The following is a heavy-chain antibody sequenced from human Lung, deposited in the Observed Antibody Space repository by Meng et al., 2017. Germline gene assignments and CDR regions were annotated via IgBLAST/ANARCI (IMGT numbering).Heavy chain of an antibody. CDR3: ARGPTTMAHDFDY. Sequence: QVPLKQWGAGVLKPSETLSRTGDVAGGSFREYYWSWIRQPPGKGLEWIGEINHSGSTNYNPSLESRATISVDTSQNNLSLKLSSVTAADSAVYYCARGPTTMAHDFDYWGQGTLVTVSS. CDR2: INHSGST. J-gene: IGHJ4*02. D-gene: IGHD4-11*01. V-gene: IGHV4-34*01. CDR1: GGSFREYY.